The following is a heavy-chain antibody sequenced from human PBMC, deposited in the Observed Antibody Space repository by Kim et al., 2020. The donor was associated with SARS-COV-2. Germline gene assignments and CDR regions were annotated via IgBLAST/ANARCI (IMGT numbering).Heavy chain of an antibody. CDR3: ARRQFTSGWYYFDY. Sequence: GDSVEGRFTIYRDNAKNTLYLQMNSLRAEDTAVYYCARRQFTSGWYYFDYWGQGTLVTVSS. V-gene: IGHV3-74*01. D-gene: IGHD6-19*01. J-gene: IGHJ4*02.